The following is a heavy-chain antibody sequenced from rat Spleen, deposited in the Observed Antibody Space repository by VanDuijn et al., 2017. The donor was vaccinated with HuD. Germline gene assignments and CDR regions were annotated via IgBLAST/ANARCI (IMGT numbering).Heavy chain of an antibody. Sequence: EVQLVESDGGLVQPGRSLKLSCAASGFTFNNYGMAWVRQAPTKGLEWVATISSDGSSTYYRDSVKGRFTISRDNAKDTLYLQMDSLRSEDTASYYCTRAGFLRDWYFDFWGPRTMVTVSS. J-gene: IGHJ1*01. CDR2: ISSDGSST. CDR3: TRAGFLRDWYFDF. D-gene: IGHD2-2*01. V-gene: IGHV5-29*01. CDR1: GFTFNNYG.